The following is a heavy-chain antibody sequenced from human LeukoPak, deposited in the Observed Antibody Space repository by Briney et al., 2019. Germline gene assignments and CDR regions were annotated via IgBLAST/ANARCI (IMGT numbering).Heavy chain of an antibody. CDR2: MNPNSGNT. CDR3: ARVARPRRNWFDP. V-gene: IGHV1-8*01. CDR1: GYTFTCYD. J-gene: IGHJ5*02. Sequence: ASVKVTCKASGYTFTCYDINWVRQASGQGLEWMGWMNPNSGNTGYAQKFQGRVTMTRNTSISTAYMELSSLRSEDTAVYYCARVARPRRNWFDPWGQGTLVTVSS. D-gene: IGHD5-12*01.